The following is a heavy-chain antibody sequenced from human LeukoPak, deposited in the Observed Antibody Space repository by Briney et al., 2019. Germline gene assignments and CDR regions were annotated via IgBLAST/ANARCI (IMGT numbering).Heavy chain of an antibody. CDR1: GFTFSGYS. CDR2: ISTAGTTV. D-gene: IGHD5-18*01. V-gene: IGHV3-48*04. CDR3: AKDGGYSYGPTDY. Sequence: PGGSLRLSCAASGFTFSGYSLNWVRQAPGKGLEWISYISTAGTTVYYADSVKGRFAISRDNAKNSLYLQMNSLRVEDTAVYYCAKDGGYSYGPTDYWGQGTLVTVSS. J-gene: IGHJ4*02.